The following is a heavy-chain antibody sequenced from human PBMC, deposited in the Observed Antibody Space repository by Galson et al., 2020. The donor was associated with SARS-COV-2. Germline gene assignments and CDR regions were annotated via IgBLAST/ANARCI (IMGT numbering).Heavy chain of an antibody. CDR2: INPNSGGT. D-gene: IGHD4-17*01. CDR1: GYTFTGYY. J-gene: IGHJ4*02. Sequence: ASVKVSCKASGYTFTGYYMHWVRQAPGQGLAWMGWINPNSGGTNYAQKFQGRVTMTRDTSISTAYMELSRLRSDDTAVYYCASAQADYGGNSDLDYWGQGTLVTVSS. CDR3: ASAQADYGGNSDLDY. V-gene: IGHV1-2*02.